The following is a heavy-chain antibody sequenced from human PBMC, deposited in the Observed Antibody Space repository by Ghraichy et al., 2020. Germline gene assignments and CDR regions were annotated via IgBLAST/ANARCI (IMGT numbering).Heavy chain of an antibody. D-gene: IGHD3-10*01. Sequence: GGSLRLSCAASGFTFSNAWMSWVRQAPGKGLEWVGRIKSKTDGGTTDYAAPVKGRFTISRDDSKNTLYLQMNSLKTEDTAVYYCNFFLLLWFGEPSTRDYYYGMDVWGQGTTVTVSS. CDR3: NFFLLLWFGEPSTRDYYYGMDV. J-gene: IGHJ6*02. CDR2: IKSKTDGGTT. CDR1: GFTFSNAW. V-gene: IGHV3-15*01.